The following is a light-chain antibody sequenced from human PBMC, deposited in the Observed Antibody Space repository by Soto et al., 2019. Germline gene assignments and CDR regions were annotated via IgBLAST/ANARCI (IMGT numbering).Light chain of an antibody. CDR2: DAL. J-gene: IGKJ1*01. Sequence: DIQMTQSPSTLSASVGDRVTITCRASQSISSWLAWYQQKPGKAPTLPIYDALSLESGVPSKFRGGGSWTEFTVTTGCLQPDGFATDDCQHYNSDPWTFGLGTKVE. CDR3: QHYNSDPWT. CDR1: QSISSW. V-gene: IGKV1-5*01.